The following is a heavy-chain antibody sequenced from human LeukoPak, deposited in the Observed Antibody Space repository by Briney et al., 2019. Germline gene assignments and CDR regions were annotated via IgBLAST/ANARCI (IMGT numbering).Heavy chain of an antibody. D-gene: IGHD3-16*02. CDR2: IIPVLGVS. V-gene: IGHV1-69*04. Sequence: SVKVSCKASGGTFSEDVVTWVRQAPGQRPEWMGRIIPVLGVSNFAQKFRGRITITADKSTSTGHMELSRLEFGDTAIYYCTREGVYAPDPSSYHRAPFDIWGQGTVVIVSS. J-gene: IGHJ3*02. CDR1: GGTFSEDV. CDR3: TREGVYAPDPSSYHRAPFDI.